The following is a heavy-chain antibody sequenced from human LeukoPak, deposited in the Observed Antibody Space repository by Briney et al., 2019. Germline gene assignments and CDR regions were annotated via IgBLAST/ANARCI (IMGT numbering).Heavy chain of an antibody. J-gene: IGHJ4*02. D-gene: IGHD4-23*01. CDR3: ASGRGRLGGNSEHYFDS. CDR2: IYHSGST. CDR1: GYSISSGYY. Sequence: SETLSLTCTVSGYSISSGYYWGWIRQPPGKGLVWIGSIYHSGSTYYNPSLKSRVTISVDTAKNQFSLKLSSVTAADTAVYYCASGRGRLGGNSEHYFDSWGQGTLVTVSS. V-gene: IGHV4-38-2*02.